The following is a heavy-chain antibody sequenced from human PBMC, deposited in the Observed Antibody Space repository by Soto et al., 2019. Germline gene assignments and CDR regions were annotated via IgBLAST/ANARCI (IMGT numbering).Heavy chain of an antibody. CDR2: ISGSGGST. CDR1: GFTFSSYA. D-gene: IGHD3-9*01. CDR3: AKNVGGITIFGGMDV. V-gene: IGHV3-23*01. Sequence: EVQLLESGGGLVQPGGSLRLSCAASGFTFSSYAMSWVRQAPGKGLEWVSAISGSGGSTYYADSVKGRFTISRNNTKNTLFLQRNSMRAEDTAVYYCAKNVGGITIFGGMDVWGQGTTVTVSS. J-gene: IGHJ6*02.